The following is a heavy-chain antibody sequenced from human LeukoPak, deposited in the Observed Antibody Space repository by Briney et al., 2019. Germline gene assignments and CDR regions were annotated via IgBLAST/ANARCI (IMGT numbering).Heavy chain of an antibody. CDR3: ARDSRKAGYYSEF. CDR2: ISRTSTYI. J-gene: IGHJ4*02. Sequence: XGSLRLSCAASGFRFDTHDLIWVRQAPGKGLECVAYISRTSTYIYYEDSVKGRFTISRDNAKNLVHLQMNSLRAEDTAVYFCARDSRKAGYYSEFWGQGTVVTVSS. CDR1: GFRFDTHD. V-gene: IGHV3-21*01. D-gene: IGHD3-22*01.